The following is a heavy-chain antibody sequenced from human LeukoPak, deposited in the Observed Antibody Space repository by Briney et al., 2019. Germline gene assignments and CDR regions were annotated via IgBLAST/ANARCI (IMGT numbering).Heavy chain of an antibody. Sequence: PGRSLRLSCAASGFTFSSYAMHWVRQAPGKGLEWVAVMSYDGSHKYYADSVKGRFTISRDNSRNTLYLHMNSLRAEDTALYYCARAGCGGDCFYYHYGMDVWGQGTNVTVSS. CDR1: GFTFSSYA. J-gene: IGHJ6*02. V-gene: IGHV3-30-3*01. CDR3: ARAGCGGDCFYYHYGMDV. CDR2: MSYDGSHK. D-gene: IGHD2-21*02.